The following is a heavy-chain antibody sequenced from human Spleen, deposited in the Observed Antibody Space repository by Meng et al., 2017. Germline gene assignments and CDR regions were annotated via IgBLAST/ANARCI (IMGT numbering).Heavy chain of an antibody. D-gene: IGHD6-19*01. V-gene: IGHV5-51*01. J-gene: IGHJ3*02. CDR1: GYSFTNYW. CDR2: MYPGDFDT. Sequence: GESLKISCTASGYSFTNYWIGWVRQMPGKGLEWLGIMYPGDFDTRYSPSFQGQVTISADKSTNTAYLQWRRLKASDTAMYYCARLVAEAGTIDAVDIWGQGTMVTVSS. CDR3: ARLVAEAGTIDAVDI.